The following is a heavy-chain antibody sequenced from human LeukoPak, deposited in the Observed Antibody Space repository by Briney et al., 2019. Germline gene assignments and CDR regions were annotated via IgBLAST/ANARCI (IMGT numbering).Heavy chain of an antibody. CDR2: INHSGST. CDR1: GGSFSGYY. D-gene: IGHD3-10*01. J-gene: IGHJ4*02. V-gene: IGHV4-34*01. CDR3: ARDTYYYGSGTYYFNY. Sequence: SETLSLTYAVYGGSFSGYYWSWIRQPLGKGLEWIGEINHSGSTNYNPSLKSRVTISVDTSKNQFSLKLSSVTAADTAVYYCARDTYYYGSGTYYFNYWGQGTLVTVSS.